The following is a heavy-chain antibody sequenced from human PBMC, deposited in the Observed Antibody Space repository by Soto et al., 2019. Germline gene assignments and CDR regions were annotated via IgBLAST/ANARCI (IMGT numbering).Heavy chain of an antibody. V-gene: IGHV3-23*01. CDR1: GFAFSNNA. CDR2: ISDGAGAT. J-gene: IGHJ4*02. CDR3: AKGRTFFDF. D-gene: IGHD3-16*01. Sequence: EVHLLESGGGLVQPGGSLRISCAASGFAFSNNAMTWVRQAPGKGLEWVSDISDGAGATHYADSVKGRFTISRDDSKNTLYLQLDRLTAEDAAVYYCAKGRTFFDFWGQGTLVSVSS.